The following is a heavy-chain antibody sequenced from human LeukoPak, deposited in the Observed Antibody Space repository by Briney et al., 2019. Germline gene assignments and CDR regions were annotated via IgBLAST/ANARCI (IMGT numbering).Heavy chain of an antibody. Sequence: SETLSLTCAVYGGSFSGYYWSWIRQPPGKGLEWIGEINQRGSTDYNPSLKSQVTISVDTSKNQFSLKLSSVTAADTAVYYCARGYGSGSYYKYWGQGTLVTVSS. D-gene: IGHD3-10*01. CDR3: ARGYGSGSYYKY. CDR2: INQRGST. J-gene: IGHJ4*02. V-gene: IGHV4-34*01. CDR1: GGSFSGYY.